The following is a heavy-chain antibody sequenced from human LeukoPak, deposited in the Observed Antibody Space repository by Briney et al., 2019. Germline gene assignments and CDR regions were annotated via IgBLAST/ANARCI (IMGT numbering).Heavy chain of an antibody. Sequence: TGGSLRLSCSASGFSVDSSYMSWVRQAPGKGLEWVSVIYSNGKEYCAESAKGRFTISRDISKNSLDLQMNRLRVEDTAVYYCARESPTSGIDSWGQGPLVIVSS. V-gene: IGHV3-53*01. D-gene: IGHD2-15*01. CDR3: ARESPTSGIDS. J-gene: IGHJ5*01. CDR2: IYSNGKE. CDR1: GFSVDSSY.